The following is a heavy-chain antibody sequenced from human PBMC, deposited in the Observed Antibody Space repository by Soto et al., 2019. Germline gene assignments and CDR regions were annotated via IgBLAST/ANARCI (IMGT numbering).Heavy chain of an antibody. D-gene: IGHD4-4*01. CDR2: ISSSSSYI. CDR3: ARDPARDDSSDAFDI. V-gene: IGHV3-21*01. J-gene: IGHJ3*02. CDR1: GFTFSSYS. Sequence: GSLRLSCAASGFTFSSYSMNWVRQAPGKGLEWVSSISSSSSYIYYADSVKGRFTISRDNAKNSLYLQMNSLRAEDTAVYYCARDPARDDSSDAFDIWGQGTMVTVSS.